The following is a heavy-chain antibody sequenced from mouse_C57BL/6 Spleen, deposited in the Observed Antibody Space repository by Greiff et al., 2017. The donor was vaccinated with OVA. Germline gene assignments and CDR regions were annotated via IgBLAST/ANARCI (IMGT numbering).Heavy chain of an antibody. V-gene: IGHV1-82*01. Sequence: QVQLKESGPELVKPGASVKISCKASGYAFSSSWMNWVKQRPGKGLEWIGRIYPGDGDTNYNGKFKGKATLTADKSSSTAYMQLSSLTSEDSAVYFCARRAYYSLDYWGQGTTLTVSS. D-gene: IGHD2-10*01. CDR1: GYAFSSSW. J-gene: IGHJ2*01. CDR3: ARRAYYSLDY. CDR2: IYPGDGDT.